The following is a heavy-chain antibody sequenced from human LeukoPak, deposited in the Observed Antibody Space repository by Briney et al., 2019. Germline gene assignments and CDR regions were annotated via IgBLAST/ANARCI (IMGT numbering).Heavy chain of an antibody. CDR1: GYTFISYG. D-gene: IGHD5-24*01. J-gene: IGHJ4*02. V-gene: IGHV1-18*01. Sequence: ASVKVSCKASGYTFISYGISWVRQALGQGLEWMGWISAYNGNTNYAQKLQGRVTMTTDTSTSTAYMELRSLRSDDTAVYYCARGRGWLQSTPFDYWGQGTLVTVSS. CDR2: ISAYNGNT. CDR3: ARGRGWLQSTPFDY.